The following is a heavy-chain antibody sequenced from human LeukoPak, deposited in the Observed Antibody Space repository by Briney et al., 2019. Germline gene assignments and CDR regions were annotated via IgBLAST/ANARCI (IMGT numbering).Heavy chain of an antibody. CDR2: ISWNSGSI. D-gene: IGHD1-1*01. CDR3: AKASWNDHYPGGYYFDY. CDR1: GFIFDDYA. V-gene: IGHV3-9*03. J-gene: IGHJ4*02. Sequence: GRSLRLSCAASGFIFDDYAMHWVRQAPGKGLEWVSGISWNSGSIGYADSVKGRFTISRNNAKNSLYLQMNSLRAEDMALYYCAKASWNDHYPGGYYFDYWGQGTLVTVSS.